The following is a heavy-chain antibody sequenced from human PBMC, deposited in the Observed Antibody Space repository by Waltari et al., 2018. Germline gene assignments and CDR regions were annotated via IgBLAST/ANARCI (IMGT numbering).Heavy chain of an antibody. J-gene: IGHJ4*02. D-gene: IGHD5-12*01. CDR1: GFTFSSCA. CDR2: ISATGDET. V-gene: IGHV3-23*01. Sequence: EVQLLESGGGLVQPGGSLRLSCAASGFTFSSCAMSWVRPAPGKGWEWVSAISATGDETYYTDSVKGRFTISRDNSKNTVSLQMNSLRAEDTAVYYCANGYSGFDYDYWGQGTLVTVSS. CDR3: ANGYSGFDYDY.